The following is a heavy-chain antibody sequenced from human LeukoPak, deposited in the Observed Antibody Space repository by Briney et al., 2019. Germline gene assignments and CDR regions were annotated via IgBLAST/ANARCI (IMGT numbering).Heavy chain of an antibody. Sequence: ASVKVSCKASGYTFTSYGISWVRQAPGQGLEWMGWISAYNGNTNYAQKLRDRVAMTTDTSTSTAYMELRSLISDDTAVCYCARESEGRDGYNLAYYYMDVWGKGTTVTVSS. CDR1: GYTFTSYG. J-gene: IGHJ6*03. CDR3: ARESEGRDGYNLAYYYMDV. CDR2: ISAYNGNT. V-gene: IGHV1-18*01. D-gene: IGHD5-24*01.